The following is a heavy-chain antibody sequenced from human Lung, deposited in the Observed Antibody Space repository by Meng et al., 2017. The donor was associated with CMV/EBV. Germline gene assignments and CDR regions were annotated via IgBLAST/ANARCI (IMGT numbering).Heavy chain of an antibody. D-gene: IGHD3-3*01. CDR3: AKAPSRFLKLLIQGRG. Sequence: GGSLRLXCEASGFTFSSYPMNWVRRAPGKGLEWVSTISPSGGTTYYADSVKGRFTVSRDNSKNTLYLEMTSLRAEDTAIYYCAKAPSRFLKLLIQGRGWGQGXLATVSS. J-gene: IGHJ4*02. CDR1: GFTFSSYP. V-gene: IGHV3-23*01. CDR2: ISPSGGTT.